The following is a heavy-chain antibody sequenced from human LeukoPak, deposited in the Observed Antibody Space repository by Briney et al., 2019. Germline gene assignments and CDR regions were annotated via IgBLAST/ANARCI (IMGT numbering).Heavy chain of an antibody. V-gene: IGHV3-53*01. D-gene: IGHD3-9*01. Sequence: GGSLRLSCAASGFTVSSNHMSWVRQAPGEGLEWVSVIYSGGSTYYADSVKGRFTISRDNSKNTLHLQMNSLRAEDTAVYYCARVIVTGYYDAFDIWGQGTMVTVSS. J-gene: IGHJ3*02. CDR2: IYSGGST. CDR1: GFTVSSNH. CDR3: ARVIVTGYYDAFDI.